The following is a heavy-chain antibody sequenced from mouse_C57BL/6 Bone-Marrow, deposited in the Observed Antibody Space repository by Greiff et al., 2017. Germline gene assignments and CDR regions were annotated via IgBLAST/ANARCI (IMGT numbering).Heavy chain of an antibody. CDR3: AIFAYYSNYLYYAMDY. J-gene: IGHJ4*01. CDR1: GYTFTSYG. CDR2: IYPRSGNT. Sequence: QVQLQQSGAELARPGASVKLSCKASGYTFTSYGISWVKQRTGQGLEWIGEIYPRSGNTYYNEKFKGKATLTADKSSSTAYMELRSLTSEDSAVYFCAIFAYYSNYLYYAMDYWGQGTSVTVSS. V-gene: IGHV1-81*01. D-gene: IGHD2-5*01.